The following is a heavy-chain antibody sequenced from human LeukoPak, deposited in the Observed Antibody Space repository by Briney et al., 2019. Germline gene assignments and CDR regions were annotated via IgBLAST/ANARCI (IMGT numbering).Heavy chain of an antibody. CDR2: INPNSGGT. CDR3: AREAVDGTQDAFDI. D-gene: IGHD6-19*01. Sequence: GASVKVSCKASGYTFTGYYMHWVRQAPGQGLEWMGWINPNSGGTNYAQKFQGRVTMTRDTSISTAYMELSRLRSDDTAVYYCAREAVDGTQDAFDIWGQGTMVTVSS. CDR1: GYTFTGYY. V-gene: IGHV1-2*02. J-gene: IGHJ3*02.